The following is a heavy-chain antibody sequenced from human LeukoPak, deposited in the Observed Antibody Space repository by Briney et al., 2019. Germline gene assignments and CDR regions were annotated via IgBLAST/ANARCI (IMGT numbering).Heavy chain of an antibody. CDR2: ISYDGSNK. CDR3: AKGRGYSGYGGGIDY. V-gene: IGHV3-30*18. J-gene: IGHJ4*02. CDR1: GFTFSSYG. D-gene: IGHD5-12*01. Sequence: GGSLRLSCAASGFTFSSYGMHWVRQAPGKGLEWVAVISYDGSNKYYADSVKGRFTISRDNSKNTLYLQMNSLRAEDTAGYYCAKGRGYSGYGGGIDYWGQGTLVTVSS.